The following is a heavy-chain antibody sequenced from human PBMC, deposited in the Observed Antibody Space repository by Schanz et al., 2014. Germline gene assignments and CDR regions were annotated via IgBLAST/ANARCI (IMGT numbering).Heavy chain of an antibody. CDR3: ARDAVALVPEYFMDV. CDR2: VWSDGNTK. Sequence: VQLVESGGGLIKPGGSLRLSCLASGFTFSTTWMNWVRQAPGKGLEWVALVWSDGNTKYYVDSVKGRFTISRDNSMNTLHLQMDGLRVEDTAVYYCARDAVALVPEYFMDVWGKGTPVTVSS. J-gene: IGHJ6*03. CDR1: GFTFSTTW. V-gene: IGHV3-33*08. D-gene: IGHD2-15*01.